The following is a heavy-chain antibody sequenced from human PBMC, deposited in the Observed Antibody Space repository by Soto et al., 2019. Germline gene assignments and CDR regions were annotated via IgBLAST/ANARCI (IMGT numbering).Heavy chain of an antibody. Sequence: EVQLVQSGAEVKKPGATVKISCKVSGYIFTDYYVYWVQQAPGKGLAWMGFLDPEDGETMYAEKFQGRITITADTSTETAYMELSSLRSEDTAVYYCATASSIGGRLWYFDLWGRGTLVTVSS. CDR3: ATASSIGGRLWYFDL. D-gene: IGHD6-6*01. CDR2: LDPEDGET. CDR1: GYIFTDYY. V-gene: IGHV1-69-2*01. J-gene: IGHJ2*01.